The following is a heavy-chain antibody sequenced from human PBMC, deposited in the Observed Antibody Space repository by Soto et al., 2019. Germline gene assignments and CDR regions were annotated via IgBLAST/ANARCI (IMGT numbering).Heavy chain of an antibody. J-gene: IGHJ6*02. Sequence: GESLKISCKGSGYSFTSYWIGWVRQMPGKGLEWMGIIYPGDSDTRYSPSFQGQVTISADKSISTAYLQWSSLKASDTAMYYCARAPVATIDYYYYGMDVWGQGTTVTVSS. CDR3: ARAPVATIDYYYYGMDV. CDR2: IYPGDSDT. CDR1: GYSFTSYW. D-gene: IGHD5-12*01. V-gene: IGHV5-51*01.